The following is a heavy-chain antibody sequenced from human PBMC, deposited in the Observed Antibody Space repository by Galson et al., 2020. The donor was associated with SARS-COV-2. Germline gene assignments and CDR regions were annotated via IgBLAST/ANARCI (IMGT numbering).Heavy chain of an antibody. CDR2: ISSSSSYI. J-gene: IGHJ4*02. CDR3: ARDPPRYFGAGEIDY. CDR1: GFTFSSYS. V-gene: IGHV3-21*01. Sequence: NSGGSLRLSCAASGFTFSSYSMNWVRQAPGKGLEWVSSISSSSSYIYYADSVKGRFTISRDNAKNSLYLQMNSLRAEDTAVYYCARDPPRYFGAGEIDYWGQGTLVTVSS. D-gene: IGHD3-10*01.